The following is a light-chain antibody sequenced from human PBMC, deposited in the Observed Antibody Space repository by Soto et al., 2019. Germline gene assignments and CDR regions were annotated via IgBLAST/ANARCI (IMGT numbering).Light chain of an antibody. CDR3: ASYAGSIHYV. V-gene: IGLV2-14*03. Sequence: SALTQPAPVSGSPGQSITISCTGTSSDVGRYNYVSWYQQHPGKAPKLIIYVVDNRPSGVSNRFSGSKSGNTASLTISGLQAEDESDYYCASYAGSIHYVFGPGTKVTVL. CDR1: SSDVGRYNY. CDR2: VVD. J-gene: IGLJ1*01.